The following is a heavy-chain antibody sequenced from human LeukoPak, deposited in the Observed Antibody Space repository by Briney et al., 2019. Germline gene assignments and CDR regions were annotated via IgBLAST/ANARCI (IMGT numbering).Heavy chain of an antibody. CDR1: GFTFSTYA. V-gene: IGHV4-34*01. D-gene: IGHD6-19*01. Sequence: GSLRLSCAASGFTFSTYAMTWVRQPPGKGLEWIGEINHSGSTNYNPSLKSRVTMSVDTSKNQFSLKLSSVTAADTGVYYCARGQWLDNYWGQGTLVTVSS. J-gene: IGHJ4*02. CDR3: ARGQWLDNY. CDR2: INHSGST.